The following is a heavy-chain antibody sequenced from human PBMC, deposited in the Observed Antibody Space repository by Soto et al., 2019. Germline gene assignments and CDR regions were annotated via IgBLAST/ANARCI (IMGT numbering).Heavy chain of an antibody. J-gene: IGHJ5*02. CDR2: IYWDADK. CDR3: ADNLVDDTSWFDP. CDR1: GFSLSTSGVG. Sequence: QITLKESGPTLVKPTQTLTLTCTFSGFSLSTSGVGVVWIRQPPGKALKWLGIIYWDADKRYRPPLKSRLTIPKDTSKSQVVLTMTNMDPLDTGAYYCADNLVDDTSWFDPWGQGTLVTVSS. V-gene: IGHV2-5*02.